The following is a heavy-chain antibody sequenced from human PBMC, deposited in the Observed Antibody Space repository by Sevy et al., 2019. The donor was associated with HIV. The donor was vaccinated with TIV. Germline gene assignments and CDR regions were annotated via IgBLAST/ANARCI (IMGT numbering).Heavy chain of an antibody. V-gene: IGHV4-39*02. CDR2: IYRSGNT. CDR1: GDSISTSTSY. CDR3: SVTPGRSLWFDP. D-gene: IGHD3-10*01. J-gene: IGHJ5*02. Sequence: SETLSLTCTVSGDSISTSTSYWVWIRQPPGKGPEWIGSIYRSGNTYYNPSLKTPVTISVDTSNNHFSLKLSSVTAADTAVYYCSVTPGRSLWFDPWGQGTLVTVSS.